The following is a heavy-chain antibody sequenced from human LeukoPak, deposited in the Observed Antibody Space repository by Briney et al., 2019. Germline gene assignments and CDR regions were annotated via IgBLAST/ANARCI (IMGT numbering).Heavy chain of an antibody. CDR3: ARVTRNYYDSSGYPRGYFDY. V-gene: IGHV4-59*12. D-gene: IGHD3-22*01. CDR1: GGSIRGYY. J-gene: IGHJ4*02. Sequence: SETLSLTCNVSGGSIRGYYWSWIRQPPGKGLEWIGYIYSSGSTNYNPSLKSRVTMSVDTSKNQFSLKVSSVTAADTAVYYCARVTRNYYDSSGYPRGYFDYWGQGALVTVSS. CDR2: IYSSGST.